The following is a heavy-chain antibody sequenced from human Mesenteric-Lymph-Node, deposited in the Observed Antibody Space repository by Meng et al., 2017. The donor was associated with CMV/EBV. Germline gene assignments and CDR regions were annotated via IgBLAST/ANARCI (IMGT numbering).Heavy chain of an antibody. CDR1: GFTVSSNY. J-gene: IGHJ4*02. CDR3: ATILLSGVTSGY. V-gene: IGHV3-53*01. Sequence: GESLKISCAASGFTVSSNYMSWVRQAPGKGLEWVSVIYSGGSTYYADSVKGRFTISRDNAKNSLYLQMNNLRAEDTAVYYCATILLSGVTSGYWGQGTLVTVSS. D-gene: IGHD3-3*01. CDR2: IYSGGST.